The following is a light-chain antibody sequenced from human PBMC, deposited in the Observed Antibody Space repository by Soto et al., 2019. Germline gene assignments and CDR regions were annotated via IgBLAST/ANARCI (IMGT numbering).Light chain of an antibody. CDR2: GAS. J-gene: IGKJ3*01. CDR1: QSVSSN. CDR3: QQYNNWPFT. V-gene: IGKV3-15*01. Sequence: EIVMTQSPATLSVPPGERATLSCRASQSVSSNLDSDQQKPGQAPRLLIYGASTRATGIPARFSGSGSGTEFTLTISSLQSGDFAVYYCQQYNNWPFTSSPGTKVDIK.